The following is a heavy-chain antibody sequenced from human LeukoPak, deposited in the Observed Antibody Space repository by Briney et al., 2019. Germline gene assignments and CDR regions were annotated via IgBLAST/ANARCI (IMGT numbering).Heavy chain of an antibody. D-gene: IGHD2-2*01. Sequence: SETLSLTCTVSGGSISSGSYYWSWIRQPAGKGLEWIGRIYTSGSTNYNPSLKSRVTISVDTSKNQFSLKLSSVTAADTAVYYCARVRLGYYSSTSCYDAFDIWGQGTMVTVSS. CDR1: GGSISSGSYY. CDR3: ARVRLGYYSSTSCYDAFDI. J-gene: IGHJ3*02. V-gene: IGHV4-61*02. CDR2: IYTSGST.